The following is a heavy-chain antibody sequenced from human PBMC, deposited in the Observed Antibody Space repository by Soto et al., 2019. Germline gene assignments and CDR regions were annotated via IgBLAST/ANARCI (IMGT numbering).Heavy chain of an antibody. Sequence: EVQLLESGGGLVQPGGSLRLSCAASGFTFSSYAMSWVRQAPGKGLEWVSAISGRGGSTYYSDSVKGRFTISRDNSKNTLYLQMNSLRAEDTAVYYCAKEISPDGYYGSGSYFDYWGQGTLVTVSS. CDR3: AKEISPDGYYGSGSYFDY. V-gene: IGHV3-23*01. J-gene: IGHJ4*02. CDR1: GFTFSSYA. D-gene: IGHD3-10*01. CDR2: ISGRGGST.